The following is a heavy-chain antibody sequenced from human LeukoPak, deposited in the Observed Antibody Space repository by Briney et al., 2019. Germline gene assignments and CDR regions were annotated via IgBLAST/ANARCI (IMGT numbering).Heavy chain of an antibody. V-gene: IGHV4-39*01. CDR3: ARRVTGTTSDSFDY. CDR1: GGSISSSSYY. CDR2: ISYSGST. Sequence: SETLSLTCTVSGGSISSSSYYWGWIRQPPGKGLEWIGSISYSGSTYYNPSLKSRVTIFGDTSKNQFSLKLSSVTATDTAVYYCARRVTGTTSDSFDYWGQGTLVTVSS. D-gene: IGHD1-20*01. J-gene: IGHJ4*02.